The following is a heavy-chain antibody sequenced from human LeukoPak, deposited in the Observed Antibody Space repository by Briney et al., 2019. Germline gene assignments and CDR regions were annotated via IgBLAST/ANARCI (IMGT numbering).Heavy chain of an antibody. V-gene: IGHV1-18*01. Sequence: GASVKVSCKASGYTFTSYGISWVRQAPGRGLEWMGWISAYNGNTNYAQKLQGRVTMTTDTSTSIAYMELRSLRSDDTAVYYCARDRAMVPEDLDAFDIWGRGTMVTVSS. CDR2: ISAYNGNT. CDR3: ARDRAMVPEDLDAFDI. D-gene: IGHD5-18*01. J-gene: IGHJ3*02. CDR1: GYTFTSYG.